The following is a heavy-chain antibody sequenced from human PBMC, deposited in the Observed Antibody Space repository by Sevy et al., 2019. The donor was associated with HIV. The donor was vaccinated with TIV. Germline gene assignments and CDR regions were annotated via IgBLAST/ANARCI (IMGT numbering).Heavy chain of an antibody. Sequence: SETLSLTCNVSVASVSSGKYYWTWIRQPPGKDLEWIGHVCYSGRPNYNPSLTSRVTISEDTSKNQFSLSLNSGTAADTATYYCAREIYFYENSGFYYFDSWGLGILVTVSS. D-gene: IGHD3-22*01. V-gene: IGHV4-61*01. CDR2: VCYSGRP. CDR3: AREIYFYENSGFYYFDS. CDR1: VASVSSGKYY. J-gene: IGHJ4*02.